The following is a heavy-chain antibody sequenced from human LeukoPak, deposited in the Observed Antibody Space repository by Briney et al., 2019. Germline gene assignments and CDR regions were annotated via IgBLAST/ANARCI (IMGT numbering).Heavy chain of an antibody. V-gene: IGHV1-46*01. J-gene: IGHJ5*02. CDR2: INPSGTGT. Sequence: ASVKVSCKASGYTITNNYMHWVRQAPGQGLEWMGVINPSGTGTSYAQKFQGRITMSRDTATSTVYMELSSLRSEDTAFYYCATDHSMANTAWWFDPWGQGTLVTVSS. CDR3: ATDHSMANTAWWFDP. D-gene: IGHD5-24*01. CDR1: GYTITNNY.